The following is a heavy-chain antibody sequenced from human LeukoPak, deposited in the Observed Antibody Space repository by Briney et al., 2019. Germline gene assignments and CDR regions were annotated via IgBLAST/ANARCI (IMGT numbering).Heavy chain of an antibody. D-gene: IGHD1-1*01. Sequence: GGSLRLSCAASGFTFSNYGMHWVRQAPGKGLEWVAVIWYDGSDKYYADSVKGRFTISRDNSKNALYLQMNSLRAEDTAVYYCARAVHSQPTYYGMDVWGQGTTVTVSS. CDR3: ARAVHSQPTYYGMDV. CDR1: GFTFSNYG. CDR2: IWYDGSDK. J-gene: IGHJ6*02. V-gene: IGHV3-33*01.